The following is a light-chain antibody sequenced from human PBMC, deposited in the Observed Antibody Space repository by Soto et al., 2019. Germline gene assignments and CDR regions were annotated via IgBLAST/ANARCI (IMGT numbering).Light chain of an antibody. V-gene: IGKV3-20*01. CDR3: QQYGTSPWT. J-gene: IGKJ1*01. Sequence: EIVLTQSPATLSLSPGDTGTLSCRASQSVISNSLVWYQQKPGQVPRLLIYGASNRATGIPDRFSGSGSGTDFTLTISRLEPEDFAVYFCQQYGTSPWTFGQGTKVVIK. CDR2: GAS. CDR1: QSVISNS.